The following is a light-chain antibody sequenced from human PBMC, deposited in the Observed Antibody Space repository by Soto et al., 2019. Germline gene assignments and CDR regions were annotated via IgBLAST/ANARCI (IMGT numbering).Light chain of an antibody. J-gene: IGKJ3*01. CDR1: QDISNY. Sequence: DPQMTQSPSSLSASVGDRVTITCQASQDISNYLNWYQQKPGKAPKLLIYDASNLETGVPSRFSGSGSGTDFTFTISSLQPEDIATYYCQQYDNLPFTFGPGTKVDIK. CDR3: QQYDNLPFT. CDR2: DAS. V-gene: IGKV1-33*01.